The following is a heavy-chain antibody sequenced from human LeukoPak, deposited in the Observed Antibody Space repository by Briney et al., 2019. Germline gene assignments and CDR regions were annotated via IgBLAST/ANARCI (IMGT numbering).Heavy chain of an antibody. CDR3: ARAQLWFGESPTLDY. V-gene: IGHV3-21*01. CDR1: GFTFSSYS. D-gene: IGHD3-10*01. CDR2: ISSSSSYI. Sequence: GGSLRLSCAASGFTFSSYSMNWVRQAPGKGLEWVSSISSSSSYIYYADSVKGRFTISRDNAKNSLYLQMNSLRAEDTAVHYCARAQLWFGESPTLDYWGQGTLVTVSS. J-gene: IGHJ4*02.